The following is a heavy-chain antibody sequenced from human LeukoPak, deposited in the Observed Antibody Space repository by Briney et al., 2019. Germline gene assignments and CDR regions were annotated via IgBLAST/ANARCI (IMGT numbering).Heavy chain of an antibody. CDR1: GGSFSGYY. CDR2: INHSGST. D-gene: IGHD3-10*01. Sequence: PSETLSLTCAVYGGSFSGYYWSWIRQPPGMGLEWIGEINHSGSTNYNPSLKSRVTISVDTSKNQFSLKLSSVTAADTAVYYCARAGYYYGSGALPFDYWGQGTLVTVSS. CDR3: ARAGYYYGSGALPFDY. J-gene: IGHJ4*02. V-gene: IGHV4-34*01.